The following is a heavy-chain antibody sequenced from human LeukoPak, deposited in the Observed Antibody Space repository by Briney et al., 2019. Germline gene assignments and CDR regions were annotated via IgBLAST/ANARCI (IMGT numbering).Heavy chain of an antibody. CDR1: GGSISSSSYY. V-gene: IGHV4-39*01. D-gene: IGHD3-22*01. CDR2: IYYSGST. CDR3: ARSGSSSGYLFDY. Sequence: SETLSLTCTVSGGSISSSSYYWGWIRQPPGKGLEWIGSIYYSGSTYYNPSLKSRVTISVDTSKNQFSLKLSSVTAADTAVYYCARSGSSSGYLFDYWGQGTLVTVSS. J-gene: IGHJ4*02.